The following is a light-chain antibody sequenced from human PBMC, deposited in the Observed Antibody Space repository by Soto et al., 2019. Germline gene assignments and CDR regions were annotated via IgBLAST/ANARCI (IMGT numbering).Light chain of an antibody. J-gene: IGLJ1*01. CDR3: RSYTSSSNYV. V-gene: IGLV2-14*01. Sequence: QSALTQPASVSGSPGQSITISCTGTSSDVGGYNDVSWYQQHPGKAPKLMIYDVSNRPSGVSNRFSGSKSGNTASLTISGLQAEDEADYYCRSYTSSSNYVFGTGTQLTVL. CDR2: DVS. CDR1: SSDVGGYND.